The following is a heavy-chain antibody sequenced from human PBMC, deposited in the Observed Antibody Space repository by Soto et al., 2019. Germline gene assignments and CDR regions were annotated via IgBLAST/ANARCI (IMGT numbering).Heavy chain of an antibody. Sequence: ASVKVSCKASGGTFSSYAISWVRQAPGQGLEWMGGIIPIFGTANYAQKFQGRVTITADESTSTAYMELSSLRSEDTAVYYCASDPEYSSSPAFDYWGQGTLVTVSS. CDR3: ASDPEYSSSPAFDY. D-gene: IGHD6-6*01. J-gene: IGHJ4*02. CDR2: IIPIFGTA. V-gene: IGHV1-69*13. CDR1: GGTFSSYA.